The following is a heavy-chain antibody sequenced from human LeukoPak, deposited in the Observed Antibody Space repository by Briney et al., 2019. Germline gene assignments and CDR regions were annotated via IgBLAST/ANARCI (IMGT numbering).Heavy chain of an antibody. V-gene: IGHV4-39*07. CDR2: IYYSGST. CDR1: GGSISSSSYY. Sequence: PSETLSLTCTVCGGSISSSSYYGRWVRKPPGKGLERFGSIYYSGSTYYNPSHKSRVTISVDTSKNQFSLKLSSVTAADTAVYYCARDIVVVTAGYYYYYGMDVWGQGTTVTVSS. CDR3: ARDIVVVTAGYYYYYGMDV. J-gene: IGHJ6*02. D-gene: IGHD2-21*02.